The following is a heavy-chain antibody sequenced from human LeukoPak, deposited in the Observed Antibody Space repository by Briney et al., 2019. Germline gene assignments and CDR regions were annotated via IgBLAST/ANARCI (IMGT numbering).Heavy chain of an antibody. Sequence: PGGSLRLSCAASGFTLSSYAMSWVRQAPGKGLVWVSASSGSGGSTYYADSVKGRFTISRDNSKNTLYLQMNSLRAEDTAVYYCAKSPYDYVWGSYCEDYWGQGTLVTVSS. CDR2: SSGSGGST. J-gene: IGHJ4*02. CDR1: GFTLSSYA. V-gene: IGHV3-23*01. D-gene: IGHD3-16*01. CDR3: AKSPYDYVWGSYCEDY.